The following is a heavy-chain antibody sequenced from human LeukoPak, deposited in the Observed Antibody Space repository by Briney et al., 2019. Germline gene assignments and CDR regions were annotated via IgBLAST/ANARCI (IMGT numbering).Heavy chain of an antibody. CDR2: IYYSGST. D-gene: IGHD5-12*01. CDR1: GGSISGSSYY. V-gene: IGHV4-39*01. Sequence: PSETLSLTCTVSGGSISGSSYYWGWIRQPPGKGLEWIGSIYYSGSTYYNPSLESRVTISVDTSKNQFSLKLSSVTAADTAVYYCARRWISYGMDVWGQGTTVTVSS. CDR3: ARRWISYGMDV. J-gene: IGHJ6*02.